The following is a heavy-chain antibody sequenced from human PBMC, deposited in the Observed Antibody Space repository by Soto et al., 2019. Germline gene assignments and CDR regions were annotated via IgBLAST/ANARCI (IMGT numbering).Heavy chain of an antibody. J-gene: IGHJ3*02. V-gene: IGHV1-8*01. CDR1: GYTFTSYD. CDR3: ARGINYYDSGDDAFDI. CDR2: MNPNSGNT. Sequence: QVQLVQSGAEVKKPGASVKVSCKASGYTFTSYDINWVRQATGHGREWMGWMNPNSGNTGYEQKFQGRVTMTRNTSMSTAYMELSSLRSEDTAVYYCARGINYYDSGDDAFDIWGQGTMVTVSS. D-gene: IGHD3-10*01.